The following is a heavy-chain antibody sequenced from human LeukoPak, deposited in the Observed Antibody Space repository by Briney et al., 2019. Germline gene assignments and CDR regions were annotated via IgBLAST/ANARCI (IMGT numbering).Heavy chain of an antibody. D-gene: IGHD3-3*01. Sequence: GASVKVSFKASGYTFTSYGISWVRQAPGQGLEWMGWISAYNGNTNYAQKLQGRVTMTTDTSTSTAYMELRSLRSDDTAVYYCARVATVRFFPSGYFDYWGQGTLVTVSS. V-gene: IGHV1-18*01. CDR2: ISAYNGNT. CDR3: ARVATVRFFPSGYFDY. J-gene: IGHJ4*02. CDR1: GYTFTSYG.